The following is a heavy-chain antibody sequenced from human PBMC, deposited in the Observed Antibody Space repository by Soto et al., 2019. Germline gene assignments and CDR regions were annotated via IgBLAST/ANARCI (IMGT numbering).Heavy chain of an antibody. V-gene: IGHV3-21*01. CDR2: ISSNSAYI. D-gene: IGHD3-10*01. Sequence: GGSLRLSCAASGFTFRSFTMNWVRQAPGKGLEWVSTISSNSAYIYYTDALRGRFTISRDNAKNSLHLQMNSLRAEDTAVYYCTRDASRDRSARGWFDPWGPGTLVTVSS. CDR1: GFTFRSFT. CDR3: TRDASRDRSARGWFDP. J-gene: IGHJ5*02.